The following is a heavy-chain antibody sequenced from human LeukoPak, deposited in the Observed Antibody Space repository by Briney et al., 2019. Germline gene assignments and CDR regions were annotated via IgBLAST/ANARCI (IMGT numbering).Heavy chain of an antibody. J-gene: IGHJ4*02. CDR1: GVSISSSNYH. V-gene: IGHV4-39*01. D-gene: IGHD2-15*01. CDR2: LYYSGST. CDR3: ARRYCSGGSCYAFDYFDY. Sequence: PSETLSLTCIVSGVSISSSNYHWGWIRQPPGKGLEWIGSLYYSGSTYYNPSVRSRVTISVDTSKNQFSLKLNSVTAADTAVYYCARRYCSGGSCYAFDYFDYWGQGFLVTVSS.